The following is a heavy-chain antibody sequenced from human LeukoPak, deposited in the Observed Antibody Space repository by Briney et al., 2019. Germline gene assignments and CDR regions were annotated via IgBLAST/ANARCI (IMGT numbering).Heavy chain of an antibody. J-gene: IGHJ6*02. V-gene: IGHV5-10-1*01. CDR1: GYSFTSYW. D-gene: IGHD2-8*01. CDR2: IDPSDSYT. Sequence: GESLKISCKGSGYSFTSYWISWVRQMPGEGLEWMGSIDPSDSYTIYSPSFQGHVTISADKSISTAYLQWSSLKASDTATYYCARPMAGSGGYYYYDMDVWGQGTTVTVSS. CDR3: ARPMAGSGGYYYYDMDV.